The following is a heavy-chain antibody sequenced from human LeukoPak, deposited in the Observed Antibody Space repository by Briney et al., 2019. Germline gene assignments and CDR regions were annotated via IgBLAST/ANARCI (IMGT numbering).Heavy chain of an antibody. Sequence: GGSLRLACAASGFGFGYYDMHWVRQAPGKGLECVSAINSNGRTIHYADSVKGRFTVSRDNSNNTLYLQMGGLKPEDMAVYYCARFVSSGPLWGQGTMVTVS. V-gene: IGHV3-64*02. CDR2: INSNGRTI. D-gene: IGHD3-22*01. CDR1: GFGFGYYD. CDR3: ARFVSSGPL. J-gene: IGHJ3*01.